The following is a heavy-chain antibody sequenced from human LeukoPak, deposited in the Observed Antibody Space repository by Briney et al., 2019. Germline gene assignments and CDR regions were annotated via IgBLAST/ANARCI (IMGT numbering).Heavy chain of an antibody. CDR2: FHPEDGET. CDR3: ATDLVVEPTNYYGSGRWFQH. CDR1: GYTFTELS. Sequence: ASVQVSCKVSGYTFTELSMHWVRQGPGKGLEWMGSFHPEDGETIYAEKFQGRLTMTEDTTTDTAYMDLSSLGSDDTAVYYCATDLVVEPTNYYGSGRWFQHWGQGTLVTVSS. J-gene: IGHJ1*01. D-gene: IGHD3-10*01. V-gene: IGHV1-24*01.